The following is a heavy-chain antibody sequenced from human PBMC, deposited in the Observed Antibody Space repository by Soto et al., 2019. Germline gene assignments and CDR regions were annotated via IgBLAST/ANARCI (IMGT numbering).Heavy chain of an antibody. CDR1: GDSVSTHSPS. CDR2: TYYRSKWYN. CDR3: ARGAACLSTSCYTYGLNWFDP. J-gene: IGHJ5*02. Sequence: SQTLPLPCAISGDSVSTHSPSWNWIRQSPSRGLELLGRTYYRSKWYNDYAVSVKSRITINPDTSKNQFSLQLNSVTPEDTAVYYCARGAACLSTSCYTYGLNWFDPWGQGTLVTGS. D-gene: IGHD2-2*02. V-gene: IGHV6-1*01.